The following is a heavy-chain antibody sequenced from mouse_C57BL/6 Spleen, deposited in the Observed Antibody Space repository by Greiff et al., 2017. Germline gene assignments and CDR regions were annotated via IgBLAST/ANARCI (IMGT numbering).Heavy chain of an antibody. V-gene: IGHV5-9*01. CDR2: ISGGGGNT. Sequence: DVKLVESGGGLVKPGGSLKLSCAASGFTFSSYTMSWVRQTPEKRLEWVATISGGGGNTYYPDSVKGRFTISRDNAKNTLYLQMSSLRSEDTALYYCARYYPWFAYWGQGTLVTVSA. J-gene: IGHJ3*01. CDR1: GFTFSSYT. D-gene: IGHD1-1*01. CDR3: ARYYPWFAY.